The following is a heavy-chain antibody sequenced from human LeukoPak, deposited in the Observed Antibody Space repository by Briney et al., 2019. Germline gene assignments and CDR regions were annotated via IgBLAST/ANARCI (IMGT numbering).Heavy chain of an antibody. CDR3: QAGIAVAGTFDY. J-gene: IGHJ4*02. Sequence: RSSETLSLTCTVSGYSITSGYYWGWIRQPPGKGLEWIGSIYHSGNTYYNPSLKSRVTISVDTSKNQFSLKLSSVTAADTAVYYCQAGIAVAGTFDYWGQGTLVTVSS. CDR2: IYHSGNT. CDR1: GYSITSGYY. D-gene: IGHD6-19*01. V-gene: IGHV4-38-2*02.